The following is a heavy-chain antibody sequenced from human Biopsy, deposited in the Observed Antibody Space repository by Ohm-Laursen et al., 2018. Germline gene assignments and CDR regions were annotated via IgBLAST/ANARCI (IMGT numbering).Heavy chain of an antibody. CDR2: LFTSGTP. CDR3: VRGVSGSFPFDY. Sequence: SETLSLTCTVSGGSINRYYWSWMRQPAGKGLEGMGHLFTSGTPNYSPSLNNRVTMSVDPYKNQFSLRSTSVTAADTAVYYCVRGVSGSFPFDYWGPGTLVTVSS. CDR1: GGSINRYY. V-gene: IGHV4-4*07. D-gene: IGHD3-10*01. J-gene: IGHJ4*02.